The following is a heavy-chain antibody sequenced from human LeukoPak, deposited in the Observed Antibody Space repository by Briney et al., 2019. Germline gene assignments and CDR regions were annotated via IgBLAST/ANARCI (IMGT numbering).Heavy chain of an antibody. V-gene: IGHV5-51*01. CDR1: GYSFTNYW. J-gene: IGHJ3*02. D-gene: IGHD4-11*01. CDR3: ARLVEDYGNYDDAFDI. Sequence: GESLKISCKASGYSFTNYWIGWVRQMPGKGLEWMGIIFPGDSDTRYSPSYQGQVTISADKSISTAYLQWSSLKASDTAMYYCARLVEDYGNYDDAFDIWGQGTMVTVSS. CDR2: IFPGDSDT.